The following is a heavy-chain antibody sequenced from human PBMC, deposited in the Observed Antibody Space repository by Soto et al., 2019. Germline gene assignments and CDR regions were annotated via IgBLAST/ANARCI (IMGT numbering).Heavy chain of an antibody. CDR3: AKDLSWGQCDY. Sequence: PGGSLRLSCAASGFTFSSYWMHWVRQDAGKGLLWVSSIKADGTVTQYADSVKGRFTVSRDNAKNTLYLQMNSLRAEDTAVYYCAKDLSWGQCDYWGQGA. CDR2: IKADGTVT. D-gene: IGHD3-16*01. CDR1: GFTFSSYW. V-gene: IGHV3-74*03. J-gene: IGHJ4*02.